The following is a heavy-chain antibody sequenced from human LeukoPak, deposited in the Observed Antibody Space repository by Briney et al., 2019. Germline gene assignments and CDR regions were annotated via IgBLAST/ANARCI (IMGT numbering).Heavy chain of an antibody. V-gene: IGHV3-23*01. Sequence: LSLTCAVYGGSFSGYYWSWVRQAPGKGLEWVSAISGSGGSTYYADSVKGRFTISRDNSKNTLYLQMNSLRGEDTAVYYCAKDLDYWGQGPLVPVSS. J-gene: IGHJ4*02. CDR1: GGSFSGYY. CDR2: ISGSGGST. CDR3: AKDLDY.